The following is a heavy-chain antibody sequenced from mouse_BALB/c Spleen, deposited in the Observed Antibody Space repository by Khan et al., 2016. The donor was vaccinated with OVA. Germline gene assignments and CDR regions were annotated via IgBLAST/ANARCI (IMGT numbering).Heavy chain of an antibody. Sequence: QVQLQQSGAELARPGASVKLSCKASGYIFTDYNINWMRQRTGQGLEWIGEIYPGSDNTYYNERFKGKATLTVDKSSSTAYMHLSSLTSEDSAVYFCTREWAAWFPYWGHGTLVTVSA. CDR3: TREWAAWFPY. V-gene: IGHV1-77*01. J-gene: IGHJ3*01. CDR2: IYPGSDNT. CDR1: GYIFTDYN.